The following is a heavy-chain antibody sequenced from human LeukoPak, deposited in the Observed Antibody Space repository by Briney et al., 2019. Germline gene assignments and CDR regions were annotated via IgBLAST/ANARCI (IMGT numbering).Heavy chain of an antibody. CDR1: GGSITSYY. J-gene: IGHJ6*03. V-gene: IGHV4-59*08. Sequence: SISSTVSGGSITSYYWSWIRQPPGKGLEWIGYIYYSGSTDYNPSLKSRVTISVDTSKNQFSLKLSSVTAADTAVYYCARHRSSGWYSRRNYYYYMDVWGKGTTVTVSS. CDR2: IYYSGST. D-gene: IGHD6-19*01. CDR3: ARHRSSGWYSRRNYYYYMDV.